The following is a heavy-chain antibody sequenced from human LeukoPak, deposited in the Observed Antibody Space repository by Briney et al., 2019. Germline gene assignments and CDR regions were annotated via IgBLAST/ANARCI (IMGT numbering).Heavy chain of an antibody. CDR1: GFTFDDYT. J-gene: IGHJ4*02. CDR3: ARDRAYGSGSYHFDS. CDR2: ISWDGGST. V-gene: IGHV3-43*01. Sequence: GGSLRLSCAASGFTFDDYTMHWVRQAPGKGLEWVSLISWDGGSTYYADSVKGRFTISRDNSKNSLYLQMNSLRAEDTAVYYCARDRAYGSGSYHFDSWGQGTLVTVSS. D-gene: IGHD3-10*01.